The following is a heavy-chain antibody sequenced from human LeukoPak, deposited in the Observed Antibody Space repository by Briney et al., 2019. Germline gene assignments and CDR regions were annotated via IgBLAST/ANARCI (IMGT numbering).Heavy chain of an antibody. CDR2: IYYSGST. CDR1: GGSISSYY. J-gene: IGHJ3*02. D-gene: IGHD2-2*02. Sequence: KASETLSLTCTVSGGSISSYYWSWIRQPPGKGLEWIGYIYYSGSTNYNPSLKSRVTISVDTSKNQFSLKLSSVTAADTAVYYCARAEYCSSTSCYNPWAFDIWGQGTMVTVSS. CDR3: ARAEYCSSTSCYNPWAFDI. V-gene: IGHV4-59*01.